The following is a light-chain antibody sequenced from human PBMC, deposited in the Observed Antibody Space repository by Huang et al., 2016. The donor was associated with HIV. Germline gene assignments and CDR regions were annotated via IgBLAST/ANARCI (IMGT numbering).Light chain of an antibody. CDR1: QGISTY. Sequence: DIQMTQSPSSLSASVGDRVTITCRASQGISTYLAWLQQKPGKAPKSLIDAASTLQGGVPSNFSGSGSGTDFTLTLISLQPEDFATYYCLQYSTYPLTFGGGTKVE. V-gene: IGKV1-16*02. CDR2: AAS. J-gene: IGKJ4*01. CDR3: LQYSTYPLT.